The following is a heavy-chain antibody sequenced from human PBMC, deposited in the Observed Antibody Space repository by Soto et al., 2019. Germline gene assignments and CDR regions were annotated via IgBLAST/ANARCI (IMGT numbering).Heavy chain of an antibody. J-gene: IGHJ4*02. V-gene: IGHV1-69*01. CDR2: ISPIFGTP. D-gene: IGHD1-26*01. Sequence: QVQLVQSGAEVKKPGSSVTVSCKASEGTFSRYTISWVGQAPGQGLEWMAGISPIFGTPIYAQKFQDRVTITADDSTITAYMEMNRLTSEDTAVYYCASVGVGKRLSLDYWGQRTLVTISS. CDR3: ASVGVGKRLSLDY. CDR1: EGTFSRYT.